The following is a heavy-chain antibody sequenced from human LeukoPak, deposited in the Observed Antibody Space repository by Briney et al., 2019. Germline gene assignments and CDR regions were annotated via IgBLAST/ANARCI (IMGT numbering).Heavy chain of an antibody. V-gene: IGHV4-34*01. CDR1: GGSFSGYF. CDR3: VRGVGSLRKREAFDI. J-gene: IGHJ3*02. Sequence: SETLSLTCAVYGGSFSGYFWSWIRQPPGKGLEWIGEINHSGSTNYNPSLKSRVTISADTSKNQFSLRLSSVTAADTAVYYCVRGVGSLRKREAFDIWGQGTMVTVSS. D-gene: IGHD5-24*01. CDR2: INHSGST.